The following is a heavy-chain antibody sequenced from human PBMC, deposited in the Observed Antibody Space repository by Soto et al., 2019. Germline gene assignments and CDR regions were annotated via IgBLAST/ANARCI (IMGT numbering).Heavy chain of an antibody. CDR2: ISYDGSNK. CDR3: ASYCSGGSCYLAFDY. D-gene: IGHD2-15*01. V-gene: IGHV3-30-3*01. Sequence: QVQLVESGGGVVQPGRSLRLSCAASGFTFSSYAMHWVRQAPGKGLEWVAVISYDGSNKYYADSVKGRFTISRDNSXXTLYLQMNSLRAEDTAVYYCASYCSGGSCYLAFDYWGQGTLVTVSS. J-gene: IGHJ4*02. CDR1: GFTFSSYA.